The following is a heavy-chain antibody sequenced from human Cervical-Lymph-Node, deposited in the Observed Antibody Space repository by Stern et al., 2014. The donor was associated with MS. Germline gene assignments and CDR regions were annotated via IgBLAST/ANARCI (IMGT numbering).Heavy chain of an antibody. J-gene: IGHJ3*01. CDR3: ARVRCSDGGCYSLDAFDV. CDR1: GYTFARYW. CDR2: VYPGDSDS. Sequence: EVQLVQSGAEVKRPGESLKISCKGSGYTFARYWIAWVRQMPGKGLDWMGVVYPGDSDSRYSPSLQGQVTISADKSISTAYLQWSSLKASDTAMYYCARVRCSDGGCYSLDAFDVWGQGTVVTVSS. V-gene: IGHV5-51*03. D-gene: IGHD2-15*01.